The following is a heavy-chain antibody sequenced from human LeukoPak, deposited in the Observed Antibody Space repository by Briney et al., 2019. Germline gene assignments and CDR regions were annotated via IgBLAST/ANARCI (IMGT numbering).Heavy chain of an antibody. CDR2: IYSGGST. CDR3: ARFGSYYYGSGSHSYAFDI. J-gene: IGHJ3*02. CDR1: GFTFSSYG. V-gene: IGHV3-66*01. Sequence: GGTLRLSCAASGFTFSSYGMSWVRQAPGKGLEWVSVIYSGGSTDYADSVKGRFTISRDNSKNTLHLQVNSLRAEDTAVYYCARFGSYYYGSGSHSYAFDIWGQGTMVTVSS. D-gene: IGHD3-10*01.